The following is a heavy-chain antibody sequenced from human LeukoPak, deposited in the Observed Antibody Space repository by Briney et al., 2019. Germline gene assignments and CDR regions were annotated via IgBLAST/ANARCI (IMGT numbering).Heavy chain of an antibody. CDR3: APQGGACGGDCYPNWFDP. J-gene: IGHJ5*02. V-gene: IGHV3-21*01. Sequence: GGSLRLSCAASGFTFSSYSMNWVRQAPGKGLEWVSSISSSSSYIYYADSVKGRFTISRDNAKNSLYLQMNSLRAEDTAVYYCAPQGGACGGDCYPNWFDPWGQGTLVTVSS. D-gene: IGHD2-21*02. CDR1: GFTFSSYS. CDR2: ISSSSSYI.